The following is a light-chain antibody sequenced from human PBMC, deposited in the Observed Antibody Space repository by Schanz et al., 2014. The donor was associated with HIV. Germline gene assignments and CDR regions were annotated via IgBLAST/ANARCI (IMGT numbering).Light chain of an antibody. CDR2: GAS. CDR3: QQYYDWKT. CDR1: QSVSSSY. J-gene: IGKJ1*01. Sequence: EIVLTQSPGTLSLSPGERATLSCRASQSVSSSYLAWYQQKAGQAPRLLTYGASTRVPGIPARFSANGSGTEFTLTISSLQSEDFAVYYCQQYYDWKTFGQGTKVEIK. V-gene: IGKV3D-15*01.